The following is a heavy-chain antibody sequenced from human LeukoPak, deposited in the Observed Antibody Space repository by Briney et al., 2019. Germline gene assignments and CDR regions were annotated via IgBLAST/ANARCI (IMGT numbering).Heavy chain of an antibody. Sequence: ASVKVSCKASGYTFTNYAMHWVRQAPGQRLEWMGWINAGNGNTKYSQKFQGRVTITRDTSASTAYMELSSLRSEDTAVYYCARDYYDSSGYYYEFDYWGQGTLVTVSS. CDR3: ARDYYDSSGYYYEFDY. J-gene: IGHJ4*02. CDR1: GYTFTNYA. D-gene: IGHD3-22*01. V-gene: IGHV1-3*01. CDR2: INAGNGNT.